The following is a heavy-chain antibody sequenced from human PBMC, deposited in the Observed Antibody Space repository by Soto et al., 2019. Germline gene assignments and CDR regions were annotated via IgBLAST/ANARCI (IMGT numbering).Heavy chain of an antibody. CDR1: GFTFSSYA. Sequence: EVQLLESGGALLQPGGSLRLSCAASGFTFSSYAMNWVRQTPGKGLQWVSAISGSGENTYYADSVKGRYTISRDNSKNLLYPHMNGLTVEDTAMYYCAKEPTAVDPRDLFGGNPPADYWGQGTLVTVSS. CDR2: ISGSGENT. D-gene: IGHD2-15*01. V-gene: IGHV3-23*01. CDR3: AKEPTAVDPRDLFGGNPPADY. J-gene: IGHJ4*02.